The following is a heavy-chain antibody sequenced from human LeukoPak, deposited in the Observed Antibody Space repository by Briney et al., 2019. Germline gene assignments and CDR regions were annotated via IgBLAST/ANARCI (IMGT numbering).Heavy chain of an antibody. CDR1: GFTFDDYA. V-gene: IGHV3-9*01. CDR3: ARDNLPPSGIAVAGTCYFDY. CDR2: ISWNSGSI. Sequence: GRSLRLSCAASGFTFDDYAMHWVRQAPGKGLEWVSGISWNSGSIGYADSVKGRFTISRDNAENSLYLQMNSLRPEDTAVYYCARDNLPPSGIAVAGTCYFDYWGQGTLVTVSS. J-gene: IGHJ4*02. D-gene: IGHD6-19*01.